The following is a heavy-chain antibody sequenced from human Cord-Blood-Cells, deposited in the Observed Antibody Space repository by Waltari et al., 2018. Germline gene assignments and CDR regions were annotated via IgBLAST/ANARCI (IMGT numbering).Heavy chain of an antibody. V-gene: IGHV4-38-2*01. CDR2: IYHSGST. CDR3: ARADSSGYYFDY. Sequence: QVQLQESGPGLVKPSETLSLTCAVSGYSISSGYYWGWIRQPPGKGLEWIGSIYHSGSTDYNPSLNGRVTISVDTSKNQFSLKLSSVTAADTAVYYCARADSSGYYFDYWGQGTLVTVSS. J-gene: IGHJ4*02. D-gene: IGHD3-22*01. CDR1: GYSISSGYY.